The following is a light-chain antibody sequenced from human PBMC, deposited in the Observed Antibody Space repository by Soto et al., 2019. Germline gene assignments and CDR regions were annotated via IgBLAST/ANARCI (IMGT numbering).Light chain of an antibody. CDR3: QQYGNSPRT. V-gene: IGKV3-20*01. CDR2: GAS. Sequence: EIVLTQSPVTLSLSLGDRVTLSCRASQSVYSSYLAWYQQKPGQAPRLLIYGASSRATGIPNRFSGSGSGTDFTLTISRLEPEDFAVYYCQQYGNSPRTFGKGTKVEIK. CDR1: QSVYSSY. J-gene: IGKJ1*01.